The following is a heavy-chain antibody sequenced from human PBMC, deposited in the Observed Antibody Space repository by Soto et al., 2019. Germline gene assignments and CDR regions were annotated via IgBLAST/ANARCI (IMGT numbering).Heavy chain of an antibody. CDR1: GFTFSSYW. J-gene: IGHJ2*01. D-gene: IGHD3-22*01. CDR2: IKQDGSEK. V-gene: IGHV3-7*01. Sequence: GGSLRLSCAASGFTFSSYWMSWVRQAPGKGLEWVANIKQDGSEKYYVDSVKGRFTISRDNAKNSLYLQMNSLRAEDTAVYYCARENCKYYYDSSGYYRHWYFDLWGRGTLVTVSS. CDR3: ARENCKYYYDSSGYYRHWYFDL.